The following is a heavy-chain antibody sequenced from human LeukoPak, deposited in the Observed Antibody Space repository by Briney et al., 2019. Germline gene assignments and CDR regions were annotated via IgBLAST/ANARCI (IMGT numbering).Heavy chain of an antibody. CDR2: ISLSGRT. V-gene: IGHV4-4*02. D-gene: IGHD1-26*01. CDR1: GGSISRTNW. J-gene: IGHJ4*02. CDR3: SRESGAFSPFGY. Sequence: PSGTLSLTCAVSGGSISRTNWWSWGRPSPGEGLEWIGEISLSGRTNYNQSLQRRVTMSLDESKNQLSLDLASVTAADTAVYYCSRESGAFSPFGYWGQGTLVTVHS.